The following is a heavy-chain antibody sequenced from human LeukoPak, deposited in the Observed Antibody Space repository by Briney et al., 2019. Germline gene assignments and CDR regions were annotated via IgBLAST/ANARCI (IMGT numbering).Heavy chain of an antibody. D-gene: IGHD4-11*01. CDR2: INYSGRT. Sequence: SETLSLTCSVSGYSIRSGYQWGWIRQAPGKGLEWIGSINYSGRTYDNPSLKSRVTISIDTSKNQIFLKLRSTTAADTAHYYCARAEINDYNRYWGQGILVIVSS. CDR3: ARAEINDYNRY. V-gene: IGHV4-38-2*01. CDR1: GYSIRSGYQ. J-gene: IGHJ4*02.